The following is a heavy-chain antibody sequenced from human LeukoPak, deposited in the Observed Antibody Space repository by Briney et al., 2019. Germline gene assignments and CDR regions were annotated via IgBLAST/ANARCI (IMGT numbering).Heavy chain of an antibody. J-gene: IGHJ3*02. CDR2: IGWDSGSV. Sequence: GGSLRLSCAASGFTLDDYAMHWVRQAPGKGLEWVSGIGWDSGSVGYADSVKGRFTISRDNAKNSLYLQMNSLSVEDMALYYCTKDISNLDLWSGYAFDIWGQGTMVTVSS. CDR1: GFTLDDYA. CDR3: TKDISNLDLWSGYAFDI. D-gene: IGHD3-3*01. V-gene: IGHV3-9*03.